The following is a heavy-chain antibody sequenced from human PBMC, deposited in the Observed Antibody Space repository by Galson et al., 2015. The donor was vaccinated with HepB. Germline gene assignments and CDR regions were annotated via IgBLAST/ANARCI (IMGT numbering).Heavy chain of an antibody. CDR1: GGTFSSYA. J-gene: IGHJ6*02. V-gene: IGHV1-69*13. CDR2: IIPIFGTA. D-gene: IGHD2-2*01. Sequence: SVKVSCKASGGTFSSYAISWVRQAPGRGLEWMGGIIPIFGTANYAQKFQGRVTITADESTSTAYMELSSLRSEDTAVYYCAREGRGCSSTSCYRSYYYYYGMDVWGQGTTVTVSS. CDR3: AREGRGCSSTSCYRSYYYYYGMDV.